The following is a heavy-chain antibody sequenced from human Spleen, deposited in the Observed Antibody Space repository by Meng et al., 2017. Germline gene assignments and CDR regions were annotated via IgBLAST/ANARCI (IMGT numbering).Heavy chain of an antibody. Sequence: GESLKISCTGSGYSFTSYWIGWVRQMPGKGLEWMGIIYPGDSDTRYSPSFHGQVTISADKSICTAYLQWSSLKASDTAMYYCARRHYDILPGFWYYFDLWGQGTLVTVSS. CDR2: IYPGDSDT. J-gene: IGHJ4*02. V-gene: IGHV5-51*01. CDR1: GYSFTSYW. CDR3: ARRHYDILPGFWYYFDL. D-gene: IGHD3-9*01.